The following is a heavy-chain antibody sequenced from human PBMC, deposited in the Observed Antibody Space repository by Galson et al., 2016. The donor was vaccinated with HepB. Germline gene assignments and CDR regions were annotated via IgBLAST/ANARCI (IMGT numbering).Heavy chain of an antibody. J-gene: IGHJ4*02. CDR2: IEHSGST. Sequence: SETLSLTCTVSGASLSGYYWSWIRQSPGRGLEWIGEIEHSGSTNYNPSLKSRVTVSVDTSENQFSLSVRFVTAADTAVYFWARGGGTAVAGFNYWGQGTLVTVSS. D-gene: IGHD6-19*01. V-gene: IGHV4-34*01. CDR1: GASLSGYY. CDR3: ARGGGTAVAGFNY.